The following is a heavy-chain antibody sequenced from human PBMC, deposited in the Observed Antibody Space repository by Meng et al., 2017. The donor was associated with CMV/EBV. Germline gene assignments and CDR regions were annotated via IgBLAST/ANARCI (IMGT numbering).Heavy chain of an antibody. CDR1: GGSISSGDYY. D-gene: IGHD2-15*01. V-gene: IGHV4-30-4*08. Sequence: QVQLQEAGPGLGKPSPTLSLTCTVSGGSISSGDYYWSWIRQPPGKGLEWIGYIYYSGSTYYNPSLKSRVTISVDTSKNQFSLKLSSVTAADTAVYYCARVYCSGGSCYGNWFDPWGQGTLVTVSS. J-gene: IGHJ5*02. CDR2: IYYSGST. CDR3: ARVYCSGGSCYGNWFDP.